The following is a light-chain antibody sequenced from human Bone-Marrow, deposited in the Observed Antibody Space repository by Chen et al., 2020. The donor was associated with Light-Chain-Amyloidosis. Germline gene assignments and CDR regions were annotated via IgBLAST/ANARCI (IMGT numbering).Light chain of an antibody. CDR3: QVWDRSSDRPV. CDR2: DDS. Sequence: SYVLTQPSSVSVAPGQTATIACGGNNIGSTSVHWYQQTPGQAPLLVVYDDSDRPSGIPERLSVSNSGNKATLTISRVEAGDEADYYCQVWDRSSDRPVFGGGTKLTVL. CDR1: NIGSTS. V-gene: IGLV3-21*02. J-gene: IGLJ3*02.